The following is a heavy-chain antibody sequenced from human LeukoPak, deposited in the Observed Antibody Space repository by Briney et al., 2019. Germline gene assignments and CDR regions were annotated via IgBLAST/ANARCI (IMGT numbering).Heavy chain of an antibody. Sequence: SETLSLTCAVYGGSFSGYYWSWIRQPPGKGLEWIGEINHSGSTNYNPSLKSRVTISVDTSKSQFSLKLSSVTAAHTAVYYCARRGIVVVVAARRANWFDPWGQGTLVTVPS. CDR3: ARRGIVVVVAARRANWFDP. V-gene: IGHV4-34*01. J-gene: IGHJ5*02. CDR1: GGSFSGYY. CDR2: INHSGST. D-gene: IGHD2-15*01.